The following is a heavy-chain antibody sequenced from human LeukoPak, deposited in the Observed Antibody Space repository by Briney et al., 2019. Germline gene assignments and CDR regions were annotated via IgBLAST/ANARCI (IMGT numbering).Heavy chain of an antibody. Sequence: ASVKVSCKASGGTFSSYAISWVRQAPGQGLEWMGGIIPILGTANYAQKFQGRVTITADESTSTAYMELSSLRSEDTAVYYCARPSGGYCSSTSCYRYYGMDVWGQGTTVTVSS. CDR3: ARPSGGYCSSTSCYRYYGMDV. D-gene: IGHD2-2*01. CDR1: GGTFSSYA. V-gene: IGHV1-69*01. J-gene: IGHJ6*02. CDR2: IIPILGTA.